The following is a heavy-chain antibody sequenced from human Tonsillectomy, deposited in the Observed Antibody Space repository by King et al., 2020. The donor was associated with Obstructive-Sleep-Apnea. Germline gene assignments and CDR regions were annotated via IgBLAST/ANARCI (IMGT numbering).Heavy chain of an antibody. D-gene: IGHD6-19*01. CDR2: IYCYDDK. CDR3: THRSSGGPSGFDY. CDR1: GFSLSTSGVG. Sequence: TLKESVPSLVKPTQTLTLTCTFSGFSLSTSGVGVCGIRQAPGKALEWLALIYCYDDKSYSPPLKSRRTITKDTSEDQVVLTMTNMDPVDTATYYCTHRSSGGPSGFDYWGQGTLVTVSS. J-gene: IGHJ4*02. V-gene: IGHV2-5*01.